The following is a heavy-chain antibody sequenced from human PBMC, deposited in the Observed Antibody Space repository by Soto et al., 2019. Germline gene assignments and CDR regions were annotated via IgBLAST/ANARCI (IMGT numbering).Heavy chain of an antibody. CDR1: GYSFTSYW. D-gene: IGHD3-22*01. CDR2: IYPGDSDT. CDR3: ARRGRGYYYDSSGYDNYYYYGMDV. J-gene: IGHJ6*01. Sequence: VESLTISCKNSGYSFTSYWIVWVLQMPGKGLEGMGMIYPGDSDTRYSPSFQCQVTISADKSISTAYLQWSRLKASDTAMYYCARRGRGYYYDSSGYDNYYYYGMDVWGQGTTVTVSS. V-gene: IGHV5-51*01.